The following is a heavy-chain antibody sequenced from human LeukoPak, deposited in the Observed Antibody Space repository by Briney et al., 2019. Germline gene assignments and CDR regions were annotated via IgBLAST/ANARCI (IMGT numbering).Heavy chain of an antibody. V-gene: IGHV3-23*01. J-gene: IGHJ4*02. CDR1: GFTFSSYA. CDR2: ISGSGGST. CDR3: ASGALPYSSSWAYFDY. Sequence: GGSLRLSCAASGFTFSSYAMSWVRQAPGKGLEWVSAISGSGGSTYYADSVKGRFTISRDNSKNTLYLQMNSLRAEDTAVYYCASGALPYSSSWAYFDYWGRGTLVTVSS. D-gene: IGHD6-13*01.